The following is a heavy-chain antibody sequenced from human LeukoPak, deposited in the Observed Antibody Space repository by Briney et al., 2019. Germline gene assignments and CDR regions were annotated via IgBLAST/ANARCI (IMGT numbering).Heavy chain of an antibody. D-gene: IGHD2-21*02. CDR3: ARHGGQYCGGDCYSFDY. CDR1: GGSISSGSYY. V-gene: IGHV4-61*02. CDR2: IYTSGST. J-gene: IGHJ4*02. Sequence: PSETLSLTCTVSGGSISSGSYYWSWIRQPAGKGLEWIGRIYTSGSTNYNPSLKSRVTISVDTSKNQFSLKLSSVTAADTAVYYCARHGGQYCGGDCYSFDYWGQGTLVTVSS.